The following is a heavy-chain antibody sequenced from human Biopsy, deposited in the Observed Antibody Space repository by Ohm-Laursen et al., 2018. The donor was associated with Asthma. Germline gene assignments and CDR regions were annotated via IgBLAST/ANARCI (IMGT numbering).Heavy chain of an antibody. CDR3: ARHWDWGSFFDY. D-gene: IGHD7-27*01. J-gene: IGHJ4*02. V-gene: IGHV4-39*01. CDR1: GGSMSSSSYY. CDR2: ISYTGSA. Sequence: TLSLTCAVSGGSMSSSSYYWGWIRQPPGKGLEWMGSISYTGSAYHNPSPKSRVTISVDTSKNHFSLKLSSVTAADTAVHYCARHWDWGSFFDYWGQGTPVTVSS.